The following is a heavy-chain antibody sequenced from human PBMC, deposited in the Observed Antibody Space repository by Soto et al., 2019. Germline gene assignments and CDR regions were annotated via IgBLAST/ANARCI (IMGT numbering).Heavy chain of an antibody. CDR2: INAGNGNT. V-gene: IGHV1-3*01. CDR1: GYTFTIYA. CDR3: ARVAARTIAVAGT. D-gene: IGHD6-19*01. Sequence: ASVKVSCKASGYTFTIYAMHWVLQAPGQRLEWMGWINAGNGNTKYSQKFQGRVTITRDTSASTAYMELSSLRSEDTAVYYCARVAARTIAVAGTWGQGTLVTVSS. J-gene: IGHJ5*02.